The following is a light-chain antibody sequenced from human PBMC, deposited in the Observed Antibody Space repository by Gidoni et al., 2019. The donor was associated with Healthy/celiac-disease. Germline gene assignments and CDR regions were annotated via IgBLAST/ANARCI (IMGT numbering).Light chain of an antibody. CDR2: GNI. Sequence: QSVLTQPPSVSGAPGQRVTISCTGSSSNIGAHYDVHWYQQLPGTAPKLLIYGNINRPSGVPDRFSGSKSGTSASLAITGLQAEDEADYYCQSYDSSLSVGVFGTGTKVTVL. J-gene: IGLJ1*01. CDR1: SSNIGAHYD. CDR3: QSYDSSLSVGV. V-gene: IGLV1-40*01.